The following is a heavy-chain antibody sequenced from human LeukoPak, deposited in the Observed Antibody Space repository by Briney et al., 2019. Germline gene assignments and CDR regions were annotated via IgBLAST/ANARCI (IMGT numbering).Heavy chain of an antibody. V-gene: IGHV6-1*01. Sequence: SQTLSLTCAISGDSVSSNTAAWNWIRQSPSRGLEWLGRTYYRSKWYTEYALSVESRITINPDTSQHQFSLQLNSVTPEDTAVYYCAGGSSAFDIRGQGTMVTVSS. CDR2: TYYRSKWYT. J-gene: IGHJ3*02. CDR1: GDSVSSNTAA. CDR3: AGGSSAFDI.